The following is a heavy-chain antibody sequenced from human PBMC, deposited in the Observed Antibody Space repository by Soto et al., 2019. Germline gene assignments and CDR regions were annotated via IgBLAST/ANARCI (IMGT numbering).Heavy chain of an antibody. CDR2: IVVGSGNT. D-gene: IGHD3-3*01. CDR3: AADQEREWLLPHYGMDV. Sequence: SVKVSCKASGFTFTSSAVQWVRQARGQRLEWIGWIVVGSGNTNYAQKFQERVTITRDMSTSTAYMELSSLRSEDTAVYYCAADQEREWLLPHYGMDVWGQGTTVTVSS. J-gene: IGHJ6*02. CDR1: GFTFTSSA. V-gene: IGHV1-58*01.